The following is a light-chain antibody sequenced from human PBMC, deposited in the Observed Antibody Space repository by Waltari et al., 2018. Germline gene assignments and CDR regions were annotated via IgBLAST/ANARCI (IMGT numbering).Light chain of an antibody. V-gene: IGLV1-51*01. CDR2: ENY. J-gene: IGLJ1*01. CDR1: SSNIGINS. Sequence: QSVLTQPPSVSAAPGQMVSISCSGSSSNIGINSVSWYQKLPETAPQRLIYENYRRPSGIPHRFYGSKSGTSATLDITGLQTGDEADYYCATWDSSLSAGVFGTGTKVTVL. CDR3: ATWDSSLSAGV.